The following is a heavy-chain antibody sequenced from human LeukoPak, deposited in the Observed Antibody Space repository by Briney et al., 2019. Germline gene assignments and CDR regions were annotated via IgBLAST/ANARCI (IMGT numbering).Heavy chain of an antibody. CDR1: GYSFTSYW. CDR3: ARHDNHYDSSGYYHDY. D-gene: IGHD3-22*01. V-gene: IGHV5-51*01. Sequence: GESLKISCKGSGYSFTSYWIGWVRQMPGKGLEWMGIIYPGDSDTRYSPSFQGQVTISADKSISTAYLQWSSLKASDTAMYYCARHDNHYDSSGYYHDYWGQGTLVTVSS. CDR2: IYPGDSDT. J-gene: IGHJ4*02.